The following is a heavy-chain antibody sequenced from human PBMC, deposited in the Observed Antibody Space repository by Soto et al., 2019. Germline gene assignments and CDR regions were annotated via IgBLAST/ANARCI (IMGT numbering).Heavy chain of an antibody. Sequence: VKVCCKVSGYTLSELSMHWVRQAPGKGLEWMGGFDPEDGETIYAQKFQGRVTMTEDTSTDTAYMELSSLRSEDTAVYYCATLAGFLDPARHFDCWGQGTLVTVSS. D-gene: IGHD3-3*01. CDR1: GYTLSELS. V-gene: IGHV1-24*01. CDR3: ATLAGFLDPARHFDC. CDR2: FDPEDGET. J-gene: IGHJ4*02.